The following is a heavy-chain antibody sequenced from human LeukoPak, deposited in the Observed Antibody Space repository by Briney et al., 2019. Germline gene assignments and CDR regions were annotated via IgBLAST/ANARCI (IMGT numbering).Heavy chain of an antibody. CDR1: GFTFDDYA. J-gene: IGHJ4*02. D-gene: IGHD1-26*01. V-gene: IGHV3-9*01. Sequence: GGSLGLSWAASGFTFDDYAMHWVRQAPGKGLGWVSGISWNSGSIGYADSVKGRFTISRDNAKNSLYLQMNSLRAEDTALYYCAKDRFSGSYYFDYWGQGTLVTVSS. CDR3: AKDRFSGSYYFDY. CDR2: ISWNSGSI.